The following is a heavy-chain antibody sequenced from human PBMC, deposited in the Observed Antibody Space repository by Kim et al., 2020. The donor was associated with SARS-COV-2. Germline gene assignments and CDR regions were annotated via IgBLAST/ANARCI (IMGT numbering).Heavy chain of an antibody. J-gene: IGHJ4*02. CDR1: GGSFSGYY. D-gene: IGHD1-26*01. CDR3: ADSPGIVGAKAPPG. Sequence: SETLSLTCAVYGGSFSGYYWSWIRQPPGKGLEWIGEINHSGSTNYNPSLKSRVTISVDTSKNQFSLKLSSVTAADTAVYYCADSPGIVGAKAPPGWGQGTLVTVSS. CDR2: INHSGST. V-gene: IGHV4-34*01.